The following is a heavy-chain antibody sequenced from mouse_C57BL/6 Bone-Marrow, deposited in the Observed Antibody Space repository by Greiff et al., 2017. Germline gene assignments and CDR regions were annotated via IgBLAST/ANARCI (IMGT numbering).Heavy chain of an antibody. V-gene: IGHV1-53*01. D-gene: IGHD2-4*01. CDR2: INPSNGGT. CDR3: ATWDYDRYFEV. J-gene: IGHJ1*03. CDR1: GYTFTSYW. Sequence: QVQLQQPGTELVKPGASVKLSCKASGYTFTSYWMHWVKQRPGQGLEWIGNINPSNGGTNYNEKFKSKATLTVDKSSSTDYMQLSGLTSEDSAVYNCATWDYDRYFEVGGTGNTVTVSS.